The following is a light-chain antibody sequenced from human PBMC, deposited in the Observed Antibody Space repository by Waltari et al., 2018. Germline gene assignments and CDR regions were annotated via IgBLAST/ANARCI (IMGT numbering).Light chain of an antibody. CDR1: QSVSSQ. CDR2: DAS. Sequence: EIVFTQSPATLSLSPGEGATLSCRASQSVSSQLVGYQQKRGQAPRLLIYDASNRATGIPARFSGSGSGTDFTLTISSLEPEDFAVYYCQQCNNSPPTFGQGTKVEIK. CDR3: QQCNNSPPT. J-gene: IGKJ1*01. V-gene: IGKV3-11*01.